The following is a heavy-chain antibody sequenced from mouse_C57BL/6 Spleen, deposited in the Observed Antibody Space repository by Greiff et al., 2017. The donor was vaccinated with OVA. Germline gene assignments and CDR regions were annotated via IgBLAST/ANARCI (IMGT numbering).Heavy chain of an antibody. V-gene: IGHV1-81*01. J-gene: IGHJ4*01. CDR2: IYPGGGYT. Sequence: VQLQQSGAELARPGASVKLSCKASGYTFTSYGISWVKQRTGQGLEWIGEIYPGGGYTNYNEKFKGKATLTADKSSSTAYMQFSSLTSEDSAIYYCARGGDYDDAMDYWGQGTSVTVSS. D-gene: IGHD2-4*01. CDR1: GYTFTSYG. CDR3: ARGGDYDDAMDY.